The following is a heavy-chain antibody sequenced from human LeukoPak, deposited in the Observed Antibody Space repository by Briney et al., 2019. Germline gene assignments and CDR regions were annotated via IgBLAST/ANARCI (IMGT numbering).Heavy chain of an antibody. CDR1: GYTFTSYY. Sequence: ASVKVSCKASGYTFTSYYMHWVRQAPGQGLEWMGIINPSGGSTSYAQKFQGRVTMTRDTSTSTVYMELSSLRSDDTAVYYCARPVTWIQLWLPDYYDYYGMDVWGQGTTVTVSS. CDR2: INPSGGST. CDR3: ARPVTWIQLWLPDYYDYYGMDV. J-gene: IGHJ6*02. D-gene: IGHD5-18*01. V-gene: IGHV1-46*01.